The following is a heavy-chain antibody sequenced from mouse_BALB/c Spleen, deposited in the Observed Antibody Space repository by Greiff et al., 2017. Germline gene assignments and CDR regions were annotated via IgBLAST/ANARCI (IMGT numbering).Heavy chain of an antibody. CDR3: ARGGYGNYFDY. Sequence: QVQLKESGPGLVAPSQSLSITCTVSGFSLTGYGVNWVRQPPGKGLEWLGMIWGDGSTDYNSALKSRLSISKDNSKSLVFLKMNSLQTDDTARYYCARGGYGNYFDYWGQGTTRTVSS. V-gene: IGHV2-6-7*01. CDR1: GFSLTGYG. D-gene: IGHD2-10*02. J-gene: IGHJ2*01. CDR2: IWGDGST.